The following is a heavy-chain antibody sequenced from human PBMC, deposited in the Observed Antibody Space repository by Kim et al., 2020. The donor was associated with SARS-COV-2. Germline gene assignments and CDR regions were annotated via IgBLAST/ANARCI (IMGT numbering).Heavy chain of an antibody. Sequence: GTADYAAPVKDRFTISRDDSKDTLYLQIDSLRAEDTAVYYCTRYDRNSGWYWGQGTLVTVSS. J-gene: IGHJ4*02. D-gene: IGHD1-20*01. V-gene: IGHV3-15*01. CDR2: GTA. CDR3: TRYDRNSGWY.